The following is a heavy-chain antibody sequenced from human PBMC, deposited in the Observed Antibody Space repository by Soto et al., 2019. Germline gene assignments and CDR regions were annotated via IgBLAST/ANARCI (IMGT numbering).Heavy chain of an antibody. CDR1: GFTFDDYA. J-gene: IGHJ4*02. Sequence: PGGSLRLPCAASGFTFDDYAMHWVRQGPGKGLEWVSGISWNSGGIGYADSVKGRFTTSRDNAKNSLYLQMDRLRPEDTAFYYCAKSPHDILIGSAFDYWGQGTLVTVSS. CDR2: ISWNSGGI. CDR3: AKSPHDILIGSAFDY. V-gene: IGHV3-9*01. D-gene: IGHD3-9*01.